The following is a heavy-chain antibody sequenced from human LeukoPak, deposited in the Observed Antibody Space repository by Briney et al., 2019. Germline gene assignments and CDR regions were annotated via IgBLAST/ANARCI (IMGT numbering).Heavy chain of an antibody. CDR2: ISGSGGST. D-gene: IGHD3-3*01. V-gene: IGHV3-23*01. CDR1: GFTFSSYG. CDR3: AKLSPTTLYDSRGWFDP. Sequence: GGTLGLSCAASGFTFSSYGMSWVRQAPGKGLEWVSAISGSGGSTYYADSVKGRFTISRDNSKNTLYLQMNRLRAEDTAVYYCAKLSPTTLYDSRGWFDPGGQGTLVTVSS. J-gene: IGHJ5*02.